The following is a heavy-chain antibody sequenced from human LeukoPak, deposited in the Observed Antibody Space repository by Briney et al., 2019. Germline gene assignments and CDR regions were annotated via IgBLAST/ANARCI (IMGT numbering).Heavy chain of an antibody. CDR2: IKQDGSGK. D-gene: IGHD3-3*01. J-gene: IGHJ4*02. Sequence: GGSLRLSCAASGFTFSSYWMSWVRQAPGKGLEWVANIKQDGSGKYYVDSVKGRFTISRDNAKNSLYLQMNSLRAEDTAVYYCARDYDFWSGTFDYWGQGTLVTVSS. V-gene: IGHV3-7*01. CDR1: GFTFSSYW. CDR3: ARDYDFWSGTFDY.